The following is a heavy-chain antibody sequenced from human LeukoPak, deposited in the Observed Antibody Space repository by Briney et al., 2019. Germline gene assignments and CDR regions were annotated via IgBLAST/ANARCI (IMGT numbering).Heavy chain of an antibody. Sequence: SETLSLTCAVYGGSFNAYYWNWIRQPPGKGLEWIGEINHSGSTNYNPSLKSRVTISVDTSKNQFSLKLSSVTAADTAVYYCARGSPGPKVVPAAIGNWFDPWGQGTLVTVSS. V-gene: IGHV4-34*01. CDR2: INHSGST. D-gene: IGHD2-2*02. J-gene: IGHJ5*02. CDR3: ARGSPGPKVVPAAIGNWFDP. CDR1: GGSFNAYY.